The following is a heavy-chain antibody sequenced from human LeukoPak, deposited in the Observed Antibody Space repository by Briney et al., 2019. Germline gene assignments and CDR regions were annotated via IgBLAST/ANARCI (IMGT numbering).Heavy chain of an antibody. V-gene: IGHV3-74*01. Sequence: PGGSLRLSCAASGFTFSIYWMHWVRHAPGKGLVWVSLINSDGSSTNYADSVKGRFTISRDNAKNTLYLQMNSLRADDTAVYYCARDKGLVSDYWGQGTLVTVSS. CDR2: INSDGSST. CDR3: ARDKGLVSDY. J-gene: IGHJ4*02. CDR1: GFTFSIYW. D-gene: IGHD3-22*01.